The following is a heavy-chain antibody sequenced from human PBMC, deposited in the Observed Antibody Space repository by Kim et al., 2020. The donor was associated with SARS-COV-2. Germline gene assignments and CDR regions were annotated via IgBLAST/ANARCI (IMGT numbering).Heavy chain of an antibody. J-gene: IGHJ4*02. Sequence: GGSTYYADSVKGRFTISRDNSKNTLFLQMNSLGVEDTAVYYCVKDSTSWGYWGQGTLVPVSS. CDR3: VKDSTSWGY. CDR2: GGST. D-gene: IGHD7-27*01. V-gene: IGHV3-23*01.